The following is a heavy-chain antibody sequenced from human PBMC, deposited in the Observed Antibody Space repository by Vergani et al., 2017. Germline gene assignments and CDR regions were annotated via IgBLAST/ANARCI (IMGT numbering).Heavy chain of an antibody. V-gene: IGHV3-30*02. Sequence: QVQLVESGGGVVQPGGSLRLSCAASGFPFSSYGMHWVRQAPGKGLEWVEFIRYDGSNKYYADSVKGRITISRDNSKNTLYLQMNRLSAEDTAVYYCAKGRKRGYYFDWWGEGRLVTVSS. CDR2: IRYDGSNK. J-gene: IGHJ4*02. CDR1: GFPFSSYG. CDR3: AKGRKRGYYFDW. D-gene: IGHD3-10*01.